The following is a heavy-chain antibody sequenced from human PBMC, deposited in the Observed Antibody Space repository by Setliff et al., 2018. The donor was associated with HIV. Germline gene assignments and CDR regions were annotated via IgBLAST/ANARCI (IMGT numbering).Heavy chain of an antibody. J-gene: IGHJ3*02. CDR3: ARALPRAFDI. CDR1: GVSINRTDHY. Sequence: PSETLSLTCSVSGVSINRTDHYWGWIRQSPGKSLEWIGSVSQSGSTYYNPSLKSRITISVDRSKNLFSLKLISVTAADQGVYYCARALPRAFDIWGQGTMVTVSS. V-gene: IGHV4-39*01. CDR2: VSQSGST.